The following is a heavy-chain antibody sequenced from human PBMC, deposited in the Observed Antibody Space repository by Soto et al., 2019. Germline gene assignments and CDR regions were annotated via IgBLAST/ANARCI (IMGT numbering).Heavy chain of an antibody. CDR2: ISGSGGST. CDR1: GFTFSSYA. Sequence: GGSLRLSCAASGFTFSSYAMSWVRQAPGKGLEWVSAISGSGGSTYYADSVKGRFTISRDNSKNTLYLQMNSLRAEDTAVYYCAKDRVAAADVYYYYGMDVWGQGTTVTVSS. CDR3: AKDRVAAADVYYYYGMDV. V-gene: IGHV3-23*01. J-gene: IGHJ6*02. D-gene: IGHD6-13*01.